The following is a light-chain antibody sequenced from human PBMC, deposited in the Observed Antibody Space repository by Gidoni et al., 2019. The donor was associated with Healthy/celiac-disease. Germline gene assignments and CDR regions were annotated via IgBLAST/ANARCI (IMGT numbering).Light chain of an antibody. CDR2: DAS. CDR3: QQRSNWPFT. CDR1: QDVSSY. V-gene: IGKV3D-11*01. J-gene: IGKJ4*01. Sequence: EIVLTQSPATLSLSPGERATLSCRASQDVSSYLAWYQQKPGQAPRLLIYDASNRATGIPARFSGSGPGTDFTLTISSLEPEDFAVYYCQQRSNWPFTFGGGTKVEIK.